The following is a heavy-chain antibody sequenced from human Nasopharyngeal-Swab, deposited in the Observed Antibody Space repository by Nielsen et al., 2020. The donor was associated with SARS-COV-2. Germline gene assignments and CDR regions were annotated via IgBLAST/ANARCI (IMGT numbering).Heavy chain of an antibody. CDR2: IIPILGIA. CDR1: GGTFSSYA. J-gene: IGHJ1*01. Sequence: SVKVSCKASGGTFSSYAISWVRQAPGQGLEWMGGIIPILGIANYAQKFQGRVTMTRDTSISTAYMELSSLRSEDTAVYYCAKKKVAARGAEFFQHWGQGTLVTVSS. D-gene: IGHD6-19*01. V-gene: IGHV1-69*10. CDR3: AKKKVAARGAEFFQH.